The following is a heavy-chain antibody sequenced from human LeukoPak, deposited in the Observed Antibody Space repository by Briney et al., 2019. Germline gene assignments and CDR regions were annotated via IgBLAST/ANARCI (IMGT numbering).Heavy chain of an antibody. CDR3: ARGVYIAAAQYGY. CDR2: IYYSGTT. Sequence: LETLSLTCTVSGGSISSYYWSWIRQPPGKGLEWIGYIYYSGTTNYNPPLKSRVTISVDTSKNQFSLKLSSVTAADTAVYYCARGVYIAAAQYGYWGQGTLVTVSS. J-gene: IGHJ4*02. CDR1: GGSISSYY. V-gene: IGHV4-59*01. D-gene: IGHD6-13*01.